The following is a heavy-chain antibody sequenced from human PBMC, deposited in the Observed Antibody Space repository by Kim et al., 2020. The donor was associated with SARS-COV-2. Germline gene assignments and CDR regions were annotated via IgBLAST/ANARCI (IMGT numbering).Heavy chain of an antibody. D-gene: IGHD6-6*01. CDR3: ARLGVSSLGYSSSSGAPPDY. Sequence: GESLKISCKGSGYSFTSYWIGWVRQMPGKGLEWMGIIYPGDSDTRYSPSFQGQVTISADKSISTAYLQWSSLKASDTAMYYCARLGVSSLGYSSSSGAPPDYWGQGTLVTVSS. J-gene: IGHJ4*02. V-gene: IGHV5-51*01. CDR2: IYPGDSDT. CDR1: GYSFTSYW.